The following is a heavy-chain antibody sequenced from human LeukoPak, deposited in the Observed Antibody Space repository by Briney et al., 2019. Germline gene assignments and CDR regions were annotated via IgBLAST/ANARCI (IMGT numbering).Heavy chain of an antibody. CDR1: GGSISSGDYY. Sequence: SETLSLTCTVSGGSISSGDYYWSWIRQPPGTGLEWIGYIYYSGSTYYNPSLKSRVTISVDTSKNQFSLKLSSVTAADTAVYYCARDRGAARLYYYYYGMDVWGQGTTVTVSS. V-gene: IGHV4-30-4*01. CDR2: IYYSGST. CDR3: ARDRGAARLYYYYYGMDV. J-gene: IGHJ6*02. D-gene: IGHD6-6*01.